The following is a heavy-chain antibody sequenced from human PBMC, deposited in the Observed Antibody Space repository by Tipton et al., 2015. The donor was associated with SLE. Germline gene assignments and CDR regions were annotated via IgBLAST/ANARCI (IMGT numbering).Heavy chain of an antibody. D-gene: IGHD3-10*01. CDR2: IYTSGST. CDR3: ARDRRGWYFDP. J-gene: IGHJ2*01. CDR1: GVSISSASYY. V-gene: IGHV4-61*02. Sequence: TLSLTCTVSGVSISSASYYWNWIRQPAGKGLEWIGRIYTSGSTNYNPSLKSRVTISVDTSKNQFSLKLSSVTAADTAVYYCARDRRGWYFDPWGRGTLVTVSS.